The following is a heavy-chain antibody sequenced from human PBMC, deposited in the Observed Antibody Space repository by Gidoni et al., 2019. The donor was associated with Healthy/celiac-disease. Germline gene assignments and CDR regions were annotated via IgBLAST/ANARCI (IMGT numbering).Heavy chain of an antibody. Sequence: EVKLVGYGGGLVQPGGSLRLCCSASGFTFSSDSMNGVRQAPGKGLECVSYISSSSSTIYYADSVKGRFTISRDNAKNSLYLQMNSLRDEDTAVYYCASSYGTFDYWGQGTLVTVSS. CDR2: ISSSSSTI. V-gene: IGHV3-48*02. D-gene: IGHD5-18*01. CDR3: ASSYGTFDY. J-gene: IGHJ4*02. CDR1: GFTFSSDS.